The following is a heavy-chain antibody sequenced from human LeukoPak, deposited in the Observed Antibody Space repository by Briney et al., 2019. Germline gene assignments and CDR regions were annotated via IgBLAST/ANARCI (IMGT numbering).Heavy chain of an antibody. Sequence: SEALSVTCTVSGGSLRSSTYYWGWIRQSPGTGLEWIGSVHYGGGSYYNPSLKSRVTISLNTSKNQFSLKLTSVTAADTAVYYCARSNGGNSPFDYGGQGTLVTVSS. J-gene: IGHJ4*02. CDR3: ARSNGGNSPFDY. V-gene: IGHV4-39*07. CDR2: VHYGGGS. D-gene: IGHD4-23*01. CDR1: GGSLRSSTYY.